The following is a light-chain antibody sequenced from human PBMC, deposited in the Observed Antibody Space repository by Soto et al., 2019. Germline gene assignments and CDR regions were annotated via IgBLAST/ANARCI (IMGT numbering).Light chain of an antibody. CDR1: QSVASTY. J-gene: IGKJ1*01. CDR3: QQYGTSPPWT. CDR2: GAS. Sequence: EIVLTQSPGTLSLSPGEGATLSCRASQSVASTYLAWYQQKPGQAPKLLIYGASIRATGSPDRFSGSGSGTDFTLTINSLEPEDFAVYYCQQYGTSPPWTFGQGTKVEIK. V-gene: IGKV3-20*01.